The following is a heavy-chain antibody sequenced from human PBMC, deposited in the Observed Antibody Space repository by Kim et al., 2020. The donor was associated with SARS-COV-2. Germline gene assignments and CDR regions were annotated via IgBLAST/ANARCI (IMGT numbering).Heavy chain of an antibody. D-gene: IGHD3-10*01. CDR1: GFSFSNFG. Sequence: GGSLRLSCAASGFSFSNFGMHWVRQAPGKGLEWVAVIWYDGTNEDYADSVKGRCTVSRDNSNNTLYLQMNVLRADDTAVDYCSRDADGWGTYYKFFDYWG. CDR2: IWYDGTNE. J-gene: IGHJ4*01. CDR3: SRDADGWGTYYKFFDY. V-gene: IGHV3-33*01.